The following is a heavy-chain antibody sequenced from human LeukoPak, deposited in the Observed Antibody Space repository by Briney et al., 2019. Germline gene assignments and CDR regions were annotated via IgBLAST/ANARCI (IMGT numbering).Heavy chain of an antibody. CDR1: GFTFSSYA. CDR3: ARDWSGSDFDY. CDR2: ISGSGGST. J-gene: IGHJ4*02. V-gene: IGHV3-23*01. D-gene: IGHD1-26*01. Sequence: TGGSLRLSCAASGFTFSSYAMSWVRQAPGKGLERVSAISGSGGSTYYADSVKGRFTISRDNAKNSLYLQMNSLRAEDTAVYYCARDWSGSDFDYWGQGTLVTVSS.